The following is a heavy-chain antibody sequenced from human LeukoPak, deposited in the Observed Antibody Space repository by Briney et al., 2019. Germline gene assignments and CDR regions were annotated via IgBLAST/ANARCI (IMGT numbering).Heavy chain of an antibody. V-gene: IGHV3-23*01. CDR2: ISGSGGST. D-gene: IGHD6-19*01. J-gene: IGHJ5*02. Sequence: GGSLRLSCAASGFTFSSYAMSWVRPAPGKGLEWVSGISGSGGSTYYADSVKGRFTISRDNSKNTLYLQMNSLRAEDTAVYYCAKDRGIAVAGSPNWFDPWGQGTLVTVSS. CDR1: GFTFSSYA. CDR3: AKDRGIAVAGSPNWFDP.